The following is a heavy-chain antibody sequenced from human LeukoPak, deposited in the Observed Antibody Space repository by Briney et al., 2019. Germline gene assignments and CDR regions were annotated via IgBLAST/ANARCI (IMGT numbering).Heavy chain of an antibody. J-gene: IGHJ4*02. D-gene: IGHD3-3*01. V-gene: IGHV4-59*08. Sequence: KPSETLSLTCTVSGGSISSFYWSWIRQPPGKGLEWIGYIYYRGNTQYNPSLKSRVTISVDTSKNQFSLKLTSVTAADTAVYYCARQRGDYTIDGFDYWGQGTLVTVSS. CDR1: GGSISSFY. CDR2: IYYRGNT. CDR3: ARQRGDYTIDGFDY.